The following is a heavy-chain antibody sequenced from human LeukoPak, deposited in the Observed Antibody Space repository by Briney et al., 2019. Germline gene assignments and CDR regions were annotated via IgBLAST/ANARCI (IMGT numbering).Heavy chain of an antibody. CDR2: ISAYSGKT. CDR3: AKAQMQYGIGDAFDI. V-gene: IGHV1-18*01. J-gene: IGHJ3*02. D-gene: IGHD1-1*01. Sequence: ASVKVSCKASGYNFTTYAIHWVRQAPGQGLEWMGWISAYSGKTNYAQRLQDRVTMTADTSSNTAHMELRSLRSDDTAVYYCAKAQMQYGIGDAFDIWGQGTMITVSS. CDR1: GYNFTTYA.